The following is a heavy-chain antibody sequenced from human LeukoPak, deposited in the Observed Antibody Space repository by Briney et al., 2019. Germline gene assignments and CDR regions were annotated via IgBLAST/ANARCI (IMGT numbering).Heavy chain of an antibody. CDR3: ARVDLPDIVATTLDY. D-gene: IGHD5-12*01. CDR2: ISYDGSNK. J-gene: IGHJ4*02. V-gene: IGHV3-30-3*01. Sequence: GGSLRLSCAASGFTFSSYAMHWVRQAPGKGLEWVAVISYDGSNKCYADSVKGRFTISRDNSKNTLYLQMNSLRAEDTAVYYCARVDLPDIVATTLDYWGQGTLVTVSS. CDR1: GFTFSSYA.